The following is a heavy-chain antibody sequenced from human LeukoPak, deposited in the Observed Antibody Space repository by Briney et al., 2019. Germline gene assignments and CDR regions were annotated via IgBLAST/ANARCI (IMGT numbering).Heavy chain of an antibody. CDR1: GFTFSSYA. D-gene: IGHD6-6*01. CDR3: AKEVSSSFSGMDV. V-gene: IGHV3-23*01. J-gene: IGHJ6*02. CDR2: ISGSGGST. Sequence: GGSLRLSCAASGFTFSSYAMSWVRQAPGKGPEWVSAISGSGGSTYYADSVKGRFTISRDNSKNTLYLQMNSPRAEDTAVYYCAKEVSSSFSGMDVWVQGTSVTVSS.